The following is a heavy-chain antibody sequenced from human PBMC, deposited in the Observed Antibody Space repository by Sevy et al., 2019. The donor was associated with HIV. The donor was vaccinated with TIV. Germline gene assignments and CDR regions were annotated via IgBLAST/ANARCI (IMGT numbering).Heavy chain of an antibody. J-gene: IGHJ4*02. D-gene: IGHD6-6*01. CDR3: ARERAARHRYFDY. CDR1: EFTFSDYY. Sequence: GGSLRLSCAASEFTFSDYYMSWIRQAPGKGLEWVSYISSSGSTIYYADSVKGRFTISRDNAKNSLYLQMNSLRAEDTAVYYCARERAARHRYFDYWGQGTLVTVSS. CDR2: ISSSGSTI. V-gene: IGHV3-11*01.